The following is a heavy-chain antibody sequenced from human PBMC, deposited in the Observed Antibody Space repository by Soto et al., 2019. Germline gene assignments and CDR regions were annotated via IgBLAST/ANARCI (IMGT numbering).Heavy chain of an antibody. D-gene: IGHD2-21*02. J-gene: IGHJ6*02. Sequence: NPSETLSLTSTGSGGSFSSAYYHWTWTRQSPGKGLEWIGYIHHSGSILYNPSLKSRVTISVDTSKNQFSLHLSSVTAADTAVYFCAREDDGGDSLDVWGQGTTVTVSS. CDR1: GGSFSSAYYH. CDR3: AREDDGGDSLDV. CDR2: IHHSGSI. V-gene: IGHV4-30-4*08.